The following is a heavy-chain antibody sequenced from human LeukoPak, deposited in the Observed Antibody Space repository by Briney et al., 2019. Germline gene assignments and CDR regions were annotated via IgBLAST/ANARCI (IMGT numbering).Heavy chain of an antibody. CDR3: ARSSSWQYYFDY. CDR2: IKQGGSER. V-gene: IGHV3-7*01. J-gene: IGHJ4*02. D-gene: IGHD6-13*01. Sequence: GGSLRLSCAPSGFTFTTYWMGWVRQSPVKGLEWVASIKQGGSERHYVDSVKGRFTISRDNAQNSLYLQMNSLRAEDTAVYYCARSSSWQYYFDYWGQGTLVTVSS. CDR1: GFTFTTYW.